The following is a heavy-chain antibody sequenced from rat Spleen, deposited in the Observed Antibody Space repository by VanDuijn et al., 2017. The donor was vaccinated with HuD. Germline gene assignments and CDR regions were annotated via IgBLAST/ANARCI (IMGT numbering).Heavy chain of an antibody. CDR1: GFTFSNYG. D-gene: IGHD1-9*01. CDR2: ISPSGGNT. Sequence: EVQLVESGGGLVQPGRSLKLSCAASGFTFSNYGMHWIRQAPTKGLEWVASISPSGGNTYYRDSVKGRFTISRDNAKSTLYLQMDSLRSEDTATYYCARQSLDGYNYVDYWGQGVMVTVSS. V-gene: IGHV5-19*01. CDR3: ARQSLDGYNYVDY. J-gene: IGHJ2*01.